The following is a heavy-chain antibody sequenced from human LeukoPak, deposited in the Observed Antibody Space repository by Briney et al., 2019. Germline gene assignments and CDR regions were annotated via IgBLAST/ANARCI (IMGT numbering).Heavy chain of an antibody. CDR1: GGSFSGYY. J-gene: IGHJ4*02. Sequence: SETLSLTCAVYGGSFSGYYWSWIRQPPGKGLEWIGEINHSGSTNYNPSLKSRVTISVDTSKNQFSLKLSSVTAADTAVYYCARRGRWLHLYFDYWGQGTLVTVSS. CDR3: ARRGRWLHLYFDY. CDR2: INHSGST. D-gene: IGHD5-24*01. V-gene: IGHV4-34*01.